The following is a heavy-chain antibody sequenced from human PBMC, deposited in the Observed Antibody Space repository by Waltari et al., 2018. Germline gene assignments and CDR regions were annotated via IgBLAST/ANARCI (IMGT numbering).Heavy chain of an antibody. CDR3: AKDKGSSPYYFDY. J-gene: IGHJ4*02. D-gene: IGHD6-6*01. Sequence: MHWVRQAPGKGLEWVSGISWNSGSIGYADSVKGRFTISRDNAKNSLYLQMNSLRAEDTALYYCAKDKGSSPYYFDYWGQGTLVTVSS. V-gene: IGHV3-9*01. CDR2: ISWNSGSI.